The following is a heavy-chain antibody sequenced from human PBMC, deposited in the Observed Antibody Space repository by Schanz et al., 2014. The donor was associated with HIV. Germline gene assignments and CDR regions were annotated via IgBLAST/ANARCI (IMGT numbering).Heavy chain of an antibody. CDR1: GFTFSNYA. Sequence: VQLVESGGGVVQPGRALRLSCAVSGFTFSNYAMHWVRQAPGKGLEWVSSISSSSSDIYYTDSVKGRFTISRDNAKKSLYLQMNSLRDEDTAVYYCARDRFTVTSDEGLDYWGQGTLVTVSS. V-gene: IGHV3-21*01. CDR2: ISSSSSDI. CDR3: ARDRFTVTSDEGLDY. J-gene: IGHJ4*02. D-gene: IGHD4-17*01.